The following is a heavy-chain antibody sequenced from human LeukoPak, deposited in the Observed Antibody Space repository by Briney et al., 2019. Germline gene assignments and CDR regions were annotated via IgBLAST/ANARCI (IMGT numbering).Heavy chain of an antibody. J-gene: IGHJ6*02. D-gene: IGHD5-12*01. CDR1: GFTLSSYA. CDR3: ARGVAMITNYYYYGMDV. Sequence: PGGSLRLSCAASGFTLSSYAMHWVRQAPGKGLEWVAVISYDGSNKYYADSVKGRFTISRDNSKNTLYLQMNSLRAEDTAVYYCARGVAMITNYYYYGMDVWGQGTTVTVSS. V-gene: IGHV3-30-3*01. CDR2: ISYDGSNK.